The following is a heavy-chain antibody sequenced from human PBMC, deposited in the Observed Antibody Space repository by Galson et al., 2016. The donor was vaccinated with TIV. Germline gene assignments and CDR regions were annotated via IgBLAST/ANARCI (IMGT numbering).Heavy chain of an antibody. V-gene: IGHV1-69*13. CDR1: GGTFSSHA. CDR3: AGGMYYYESCLDY. CDR2: ITGMFGTV. D-gene: IGHD3-22*01. J-gene: IGHJ4*02. Sequence: SVKVSCKASGGTFSSHAISWVRQAPGQGLEWMGGITGMFGTVNYANKFQGRVTIIADELTSTAYMELSSLRSEDTAMYYCAGGMYYYESCLDYCGQGTLVTVSS.